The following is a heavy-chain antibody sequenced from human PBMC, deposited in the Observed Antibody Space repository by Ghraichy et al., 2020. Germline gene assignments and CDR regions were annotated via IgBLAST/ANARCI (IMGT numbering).Heavy chain of an antibody. V-gene: IGHV3-30*02. CDR1: GFIFSHFA. D-gene: IGHD3-16*01. Sequence: GGSLRLSCAASGFIFSHFALQWVRQAPGKGLEWIALITYDGSTSYYADSVKGRFTISRDSSKSTLFLQMNSLRVDDTAVYYCGKERRRYYLDLWGKGTTVTSSS. J-gene: IGHJ6*04. CDR3: GKERRRYYLDL. CDR2: ITYDGSTS.